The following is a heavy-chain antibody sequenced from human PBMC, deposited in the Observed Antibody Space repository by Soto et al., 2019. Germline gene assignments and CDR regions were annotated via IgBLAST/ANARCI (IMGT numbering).Heavy chain of an antibody. J-gene: IGHJ4*02. V-gene: IGHV3-30*18. CDR2: ISYDGSNK. CDR1: GFTFSSYG. Sequence: GGSLRLSCAASGFTFSSYGMHWVRQAPGKGLEWVAVISYDGSNKYYADSVKGRFTISRDNSKNTLYLQMNSLRAEDTAVYYCAKINSGYDSDYFDYWGQGTLVTVSS. CDR3: AKINSGYDSDYFDY. D-gene: IGHD5-12*01.